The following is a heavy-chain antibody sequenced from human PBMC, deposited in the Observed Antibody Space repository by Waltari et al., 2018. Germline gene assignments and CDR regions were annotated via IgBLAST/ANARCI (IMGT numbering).Heavy chain of an antibody. J-gene: IGHJ4*02. CDR3: ARGWEPGRGYFDF. D-gene: IGHD1-26*01. CDR1: GGSISNYY. V-gene: IGHV4-4*07. Sequence: QVQLQESGPGLVKPSETLSLTCAVSGGSISNYYWSWIRQPAGKGLGWIGRIYSSGSTNVNSSLKRRVTMSVDTSKNQFSLKLTAVTAADTAVYFCARGWEPGRGYFDFWGQGILVTVSS. CDR2: IYSSGST.